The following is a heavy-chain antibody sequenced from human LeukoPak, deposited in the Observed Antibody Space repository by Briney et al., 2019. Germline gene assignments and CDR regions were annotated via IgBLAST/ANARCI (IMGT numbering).Heavy chain of an antibody. CDR3: SRAHYYPSTNHYAYLDY. J-gene: IGHJ4*02. D-gene: IGHD3-22*01. CDR2: INPNSGGT. Sequence: ASVKVSCKASGYTFPSSGISWVRQAPGQGLEWMGWINPNSGGTNYAQRFQGRVTMTRDTSISTAYMELSGLRSDDTAVYYCSRAHYYPSTNHYAYLDYWAREPWSPSPQ. V-gene: IGHV1-2*02. CDR1: GYTFPSSG.